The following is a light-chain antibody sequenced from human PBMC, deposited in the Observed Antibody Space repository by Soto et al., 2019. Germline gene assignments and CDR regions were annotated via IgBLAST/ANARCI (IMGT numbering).Light chain of an antibody. Sequence: QSALTQPASVSGSPGQSITISCTGTSSDVGGYNYVSWYQQHPGKAPKLMIYEVSNRPSGVSNRFSGSKSGNTASLTISGLQAEDEDDYYCRSYTSSSTRVFVTGNKVTXL. J-gene: IGLJ1*01. CDR3: RSYTSSSTRV. V-gene: IGLV2-14*01. CDR1: SSDVGGYNY. CDR2: EVS.